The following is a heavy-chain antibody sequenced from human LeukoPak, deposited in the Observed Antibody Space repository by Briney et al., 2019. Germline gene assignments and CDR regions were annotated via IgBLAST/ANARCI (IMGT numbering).Heavy chain of an antibody. D-gene: IGHD1-26*01. V-gene: IGHV3-48*03. J-gene: IGHJ4*02. CDR1: GFSFSSYE. Sequence: GGSLRLSCPASGFSFSSYEMNWVRQAPGKGLEWVSYISSSGSTIYYADSVKGRFTISRDNAKNSLYLQMNSLRAEDTAVYNCARGGGSYLRYSDYWGQGTLVTVSS. CDR2: ISSSGSTI. CDR3: ARGGGSYLRYSDY.